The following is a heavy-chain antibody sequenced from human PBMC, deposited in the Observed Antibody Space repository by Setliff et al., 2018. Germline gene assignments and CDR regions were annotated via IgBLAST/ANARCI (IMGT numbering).Heavy chain of an antibody. V-gene: IGHV3-33*08. Sequence: GGSLRLSCAASGFSLSIFWMSWVRQAPGKGLEWVAVIWGDGVNKFHADSVKGRFTISRDNSKNTLYLQMNSLRPEDTAVYYCARTCSGSGCYAGLESWGQGTLVTVSS. CDR1: GFSLSIFW. CDR3: ARTCSGSGCYAGLES. D-gene: IGHD2-15*01. J-gene: IGHJ4*02. CDR2: IWGDGVNK.